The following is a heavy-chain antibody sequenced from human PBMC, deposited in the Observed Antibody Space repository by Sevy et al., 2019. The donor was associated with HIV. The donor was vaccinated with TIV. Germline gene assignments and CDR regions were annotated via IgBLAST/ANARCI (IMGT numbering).Heavy chain of an antibody. CDR3: AREAGYYDYVWGSYQAYNWFDP. V-gene: IGHV4-4*07. CDR2: IYTSGST. D-gene: IGHD3-16*02. CDR1: GGSISSYY. J-gene: IGHJ5*02. Sequence: LSLTCTVSGGSISSYYWSWIRQPAGKGLEWIGRIYTSGSTNYNPSLKSRVTMSVDTSKNQFSLKLSSVTAADTAVYYCAREAGYYDYVWGSYQAYNWFDPWGQGTLVTVSS.